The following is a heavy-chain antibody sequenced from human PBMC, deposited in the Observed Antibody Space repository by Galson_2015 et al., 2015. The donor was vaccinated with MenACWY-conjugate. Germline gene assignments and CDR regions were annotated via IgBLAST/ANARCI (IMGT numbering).Heavy chain of an antibody. Sequence: QSGAEVKKPGESLKISCQGSGYSFTDYWIAWVRQMPGKGLEWVGLINPVDSNIRYSPFFQGQVTISVDESISTAYLQWSSLKASDTAMYYCARHPPGGRGMDVWGRGTTVTVSS. CDR3: ARHPPGGRGMDV. CDR2: INPVDSNI. J-gene: IGHJ6*02. V-gene: IGHV5-51*01. CDR1: GYSFTDYW. D-gene: IGHD1-26*01.